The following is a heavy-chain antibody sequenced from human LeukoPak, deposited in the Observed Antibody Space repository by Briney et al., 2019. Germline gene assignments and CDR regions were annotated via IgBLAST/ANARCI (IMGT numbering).Heavy chain of an antibody. Sequence: SETLSLTCTVSGCSISSSSYYWGWIRQPPGMGLEWIGSIYYSGSTYYNPSLKSRVTISVDTSKNQFSLKLSSVTAADTAVYYCARHTADHGALDAFDIWGQGTMVTVSS. D-gene: IGHD4-17*01. CDR1: GCSISSSSYY. CDR2: IYYSGST. CDR3: ARHTADHGALDAFDI. J-gene: IGHJ3*02. V-gene: IGHV4-39*01.